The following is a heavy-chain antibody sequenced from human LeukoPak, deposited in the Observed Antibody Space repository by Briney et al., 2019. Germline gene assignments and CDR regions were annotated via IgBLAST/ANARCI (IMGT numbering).Heavy chain of an antibody. Sequence: SETLSLTCTVSGGSISSSSYYWGWIRQPPGKGLEWIGSIYYSGSTYYNPSLKSRVTISVDTSKNQFSLKLSSVTAADTGVYYCARSTYYYDSSGYYLNPFDYWGQGTLVTVSS. CDR1: GGSISSSSYY. CDR2: IYYSGST. V-gene: IGHV4-39*01. D-gene: IGHD3-22*01. J-gene: IGHJ4*02. CDR3: ARSTYYYDSSGYYLNPFDY.